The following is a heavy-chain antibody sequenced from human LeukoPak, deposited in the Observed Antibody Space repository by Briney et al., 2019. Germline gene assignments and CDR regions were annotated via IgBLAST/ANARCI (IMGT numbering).Heavy chain of an antibody. CDR3: ARDRIVGATTYWFDP. CDR2: ISSSSSTI. D-gene: IGHD1-26*01. J-gene: IGHJ5*02. Sequence: GGSLRLSCAASGFTFSSYGMHWVRQAPGKGLEWVSYISSSSSTIYYADSVKGRFTISRDNAKNSLYLQMNSLRDEDTAVYYCARDRIVGATTYWFDPWGQGTLVTVSS. CDR1: GFTFSSYG. V-gene: IGHV3-48*02.